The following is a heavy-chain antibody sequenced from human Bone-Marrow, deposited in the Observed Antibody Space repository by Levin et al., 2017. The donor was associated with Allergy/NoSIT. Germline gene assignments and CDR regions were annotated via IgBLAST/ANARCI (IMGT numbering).Heavy chain of an antibody. CDR3: ARRNVLAPGEEWFDP. Sequence: RASETLSLTCGVSDDSISSSHWWTWVRQPPGKGLEWIGEIYHSGSTNYNPSLKSRATISVEKSKNQFSLKLSSVTAADTAVYYCARRNVLAPGEEWFDPWGQGTLVTVSS. CDR2: IYHSGST. CDR1: DDSISSSHW. D-gene: IGHD7-27*01. V-gene: IGHV4-4*02. J-gene: IGHJ5*02.